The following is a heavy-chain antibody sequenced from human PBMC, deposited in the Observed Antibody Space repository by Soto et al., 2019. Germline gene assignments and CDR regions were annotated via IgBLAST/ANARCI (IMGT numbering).Heavy chain of an antibody. Sequence: SETLSLTCTVSGGSMSSGDYYWSWIRQPPGKGLEWVGSIYYTGSTYYNPSLKSRVTISLDTSKNQFSLRLRSVTAADTAVYYCARDKWELPLDIWGQGTMVTVSS. CDR2: IYYTGST. J-gene: IGHJ3*02. V-gene: IGHV4-30-4*01. CDR1: GGSMSSGDYY. CDR3: ARDKWELPLDI. D-gene: IGHD1-26*01.